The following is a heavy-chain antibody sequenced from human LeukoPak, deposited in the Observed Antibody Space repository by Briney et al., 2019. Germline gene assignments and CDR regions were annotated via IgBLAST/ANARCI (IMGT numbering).Heavy chain of an antibody. V-gene: IGHV5-51*01. CDR2: IYPGESDT. D-gene: IGHD5-24*01. Sequence: GESLKISFKGSGCRFTSYWIGWVRPMPGKGLEWMGIIYPGESDTRYSPSFQGQVTISADKSISTAYLQWRSLKASDTAMYYCARHRDGFPDYWGQGTLVTVSS. J-gene: IGHJ4*02. CDR1: GCRFTSYW. CDR3: ARHRDGFPDY.